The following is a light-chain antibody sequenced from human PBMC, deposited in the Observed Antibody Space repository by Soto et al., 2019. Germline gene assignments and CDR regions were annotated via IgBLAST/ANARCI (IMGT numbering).Light chain of an antibody. V-gene: IGKV3-20*01. CDR1: ESVSSSF. CDR3: QQYGSSPST. CDR2: GAS. J-gene: IGKJ1*01. Sequence: ENVLTQSPGTLSLSPGERATLSCRASESVSSSFLAWYQQRLGQAPRLLIYGASSRATDIPDRFSGSGSGTDFTLTISRLEPEDFAVYYCQQYGSSPSTFGQGTKVDIK.